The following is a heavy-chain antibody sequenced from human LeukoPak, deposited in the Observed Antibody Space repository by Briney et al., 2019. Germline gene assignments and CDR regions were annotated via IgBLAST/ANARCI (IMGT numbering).Heavy chain of an antibody. CDR2: IYWDDDK. CDR1: GFSLSTSGLG. V-gene: IGHV2-5*02. J-gene: IGHJ4*02. D-gene: IGHD3-22*01. CDR3: AYTSVRGYIYDCSGYYYALDY. Sequence: VSGPTLVNPTQTLTLTCTFSGFSLSTSGLGVGWIRQPPGKALEWLALIYWDDDKRYSPPLKSRLTITKDTSKNQVVLTMTNMDPVDTATYYCAYTSVRGYIYDCSGYYYALDYWGQGTLVTVSS.